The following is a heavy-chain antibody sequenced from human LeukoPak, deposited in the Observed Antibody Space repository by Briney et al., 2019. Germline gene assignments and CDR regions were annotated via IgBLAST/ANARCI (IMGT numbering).Heavy chain of an antibody. Sequence: SEPLSLTCTVSGGSITSSYWSWIRQSAGKGLEWIGRIHASGNTKFNPSLKSRVTMSVDTSTNQFSLKLTSVTAADTAVYYCARGTYDLNYWGQGILVTVSP. V-gene: IGHV4-4*07. CDR2: IHASGNT. CDR3: ARGTYDLNY. J-gene: IGHJ4*02. CDR1: GGSITSSY. D-gene: IGHD5-12*01.